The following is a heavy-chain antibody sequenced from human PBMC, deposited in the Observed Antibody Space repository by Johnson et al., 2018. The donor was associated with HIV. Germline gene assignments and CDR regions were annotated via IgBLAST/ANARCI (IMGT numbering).Heavy chain of an antibody. Sequence: QVQLVESGGGVVQPGGSLRLSCAASGFSFSRYGMYWARQAPGKGLEWVANIKQDGREKYYADSVQGRFTIPSDNSKNTLYLQMNSLRAEDTAVYYCAKDGAKYYYDSSGYRDAFDIWGQGTMVTVSS. CDR1: GFSFSRYG. D-gene: IGHD3-22*01. CDR3: AKDGAKYYYDSSGYRDAFDI. J-gene: IGHJ3*02. V-gene: IGHV3-30*02. CDR2: IKQDGREK.